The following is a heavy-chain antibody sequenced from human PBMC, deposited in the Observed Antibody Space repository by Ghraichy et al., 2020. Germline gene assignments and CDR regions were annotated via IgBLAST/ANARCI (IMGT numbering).Heavy chain of an antibody. CDR3: ARKREWLRFSGWFDP. Sequence: ESLNISCAVYGGSFSGYYWSWIRQPPGKGLEWIGEINHSGSTNYNPSLKSRVTISVDTSKNQFSLKLSSVTAADTAVYYCARKREWLRFSGWFDPWGQGTLVTVSS. CDR1: GGSFSGYY. J-gene: IGHJ5*02. D-gene: IGHD5-12*01. CDR2: INHSGST. V-gene: IGHV4-34*01.